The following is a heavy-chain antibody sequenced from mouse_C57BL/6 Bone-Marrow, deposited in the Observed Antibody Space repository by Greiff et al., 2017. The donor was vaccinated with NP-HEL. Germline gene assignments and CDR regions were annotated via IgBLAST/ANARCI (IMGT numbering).Heavy chain of an antibody. CDR1: GYTFTDHP. D-gene: IGHD2-3*01. CDR2: IYPRDGST. J-gene: IGHJ3*01. Sequence: QVQLQQSDAELVKPGASVKISCKVSGYTFTDHPIHWMKQRPEQGLEWIGYIYPRDGSTKYNEKFKGKATLTADKSSSTAYMQLNSLTSEDSAVYFCASQRWLLLAWFAYWGQGTLVTVSA. V-gene: IGHV1-78*01. CDR3: ASQRWLLLAWFAY.